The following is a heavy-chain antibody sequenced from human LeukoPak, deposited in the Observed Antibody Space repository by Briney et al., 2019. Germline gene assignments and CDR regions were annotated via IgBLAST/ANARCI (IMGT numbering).Heavy chain of an antibody. CDR1: GFTFSSYS. J-gene: IGHJ4*02. V-gene: IGHV3-7*01. Sequence: PGGSLRLSCAASGFTFSSYSMNWVRQAPGKGLEWVANIKQDGSEKYYVDSVKGRFTISRDNAKNSLYLQMNSLRAEDTAVYYCASGQLWFRFDYWGQGTLVTVSS. CDR3: ASGQLWFRFDY. D-gene: IGHD5-18*01. CDR2: IKQDGSEK.